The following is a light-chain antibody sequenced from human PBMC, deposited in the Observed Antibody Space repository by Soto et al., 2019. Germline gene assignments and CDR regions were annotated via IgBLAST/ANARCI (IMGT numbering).Light chain of an antibody. CDR2: QTS. CDR1: QNINTW. V-gene: IGKV1-5*03. Sequence: DIQMAQYPSILSASVGDRVTITCRASQNINTWLAWYQQKPGRAPNLLIYQTSNLESGVPSRFSGSGSGTDFTLTISSLQPDDFATYYCQQYNTYSTFGQGTTVEIK. CDR3: QQYNTYST. J-gene: IGKJ1*01.